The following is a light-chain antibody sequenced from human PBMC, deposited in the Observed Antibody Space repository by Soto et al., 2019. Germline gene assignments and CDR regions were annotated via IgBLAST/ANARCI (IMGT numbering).Light chain of an antibody. Sequence: QSVLTQPASVSGSPGQSITISCTGTSSDIGRYNYVSWYQQHPGKAPRLVISGVNKRPSGISNCFSGSKSGNTASLTISGLQADDEAIYYCASYTSTTTLVVFGGGTQLTVL. CDR1: SSDIGRYNY. CDR3: ASYTSTTTLVV. J-gene: IGLJ2*01. V-gene: IGLV2-14*01. CDR2: GVN.